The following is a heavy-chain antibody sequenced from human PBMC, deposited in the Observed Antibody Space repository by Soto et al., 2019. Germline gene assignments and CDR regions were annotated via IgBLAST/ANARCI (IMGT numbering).Heavy chain of an antibody. CDR3: ARGGYCSSTSCCLFDY. CDR2: IYHSGST. J-gene: IGHJ4*02. CDR1: SGSLSSSNW. V-gene: IGHV4-4*02. Sequence: SETLSLTCAGSSGSLSSSNWWGWVRQPPGKGLEWIGEIYHSGSTNYNPSLKSRVTISVDKSKNQFSLKLSSVTAADTAVYYCARGGYCSSTSCCLFDYWGQGTLVTVSS. D-gene: IGHD2-2*01.